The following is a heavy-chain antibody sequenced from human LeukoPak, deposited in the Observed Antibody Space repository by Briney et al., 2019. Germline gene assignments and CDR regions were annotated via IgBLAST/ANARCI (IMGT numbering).Heavy chain of an antibody. CDR1: GFTFSSYG. Sequence: GGSLRLSCAASGFTFSSYGMHWVRQAPGKGLEWVAFIRYDGSNKYYADSVKGRFTISRDNSKNTLYLQMNSLRAEDTAVYYCAKDLGPQLLYLFDYWGQGTLVTVSS. CDR3: AKDLGPQLLYLFDY. CDR2: IRYDGSNK. J-gene: IGHJ4*02. V-gene: IGHV3-30*02. D-gene: IGHD2-2*02.